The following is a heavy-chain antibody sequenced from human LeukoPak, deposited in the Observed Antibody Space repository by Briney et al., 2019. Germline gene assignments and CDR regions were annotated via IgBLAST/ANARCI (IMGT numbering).Heavy chain of an antibody. J-gene: IGHJ5*02. CDR1: GFIFNNYA. D-gene: IGHD5-18*01. CDR3: ARVYSVDTAMVINRFDP. Sequence: GGSLRLSCAGSGFIFNNYAMHWVRQPPGKGLEWVSGISWNSGSIDYADSVKGRFTISRDNAKNSLYLQMNSLRAEDTAVYYCARVYSVDTAMVINRFDPWGQGTLVTVSS. CDR2: ISWNSGSI. V-gene: IGHV3-9*01.